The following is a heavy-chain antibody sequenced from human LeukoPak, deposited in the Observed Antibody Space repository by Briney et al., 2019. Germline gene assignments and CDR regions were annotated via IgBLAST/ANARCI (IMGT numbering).Heavy chain of an antibody. CDR1: GGSLSSYY. CDR3: ARVGSNYYYGMDV. Sequence: SETLSLTRTVSGGSLSSYYWSWIRQPPGKGLEWIGYIYYSGSTNYNPSLKSRVTISVDTSKNQFSLKLSSVTAADTAVYYCARVGSNYYYGMDVWGQGTTVTVSS. CDR2: IYYSGST. V-gene: IGHV4-59*01. J-gene: IGHJ6*02. D-gene: IGHD4-11*01.